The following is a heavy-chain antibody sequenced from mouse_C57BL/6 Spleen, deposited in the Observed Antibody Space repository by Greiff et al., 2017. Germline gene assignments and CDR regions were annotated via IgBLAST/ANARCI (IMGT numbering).Heavy chain of an antibody. CDR1: GFTFSSYG. J-gene: IGHJ2*01. V-gene: IGHV5-6*02. CDR3: ARVITTVVATYYFDY. Sequence: EVKLVESGGDLVKPGGSLKLSCAASGFTFSSYGMSWVRQTPDKRLEWVATISSGGSYTYYPDSVKGRFTISRDNAKNTLYLQMGSLKSEDTAMYYCARVITTVVATYYFDYWGQGTTLTVSS. D-gene: IGHD1-1*01. CDR2: ISSGGSYT.